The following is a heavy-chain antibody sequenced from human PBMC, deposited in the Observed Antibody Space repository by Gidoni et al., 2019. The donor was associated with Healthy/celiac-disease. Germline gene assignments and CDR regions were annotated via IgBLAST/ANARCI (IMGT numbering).Heavy chain of an antibody. CDR1: GFTFSSYA. CDR2: ISGSGGST. J-gene: IGHJ6*02. V-gene: IGHV3-23*01. D-gene: IGHD2-2*01. CDR3: AKGDIVVVPAATGGGMDV. Sequence: EVQLLESGGGLVQPGGSLRLSCAASGFTFSSYAMSWVRQAPGKGMEWVSAISGSGGSTYYADSVKGRFTISRDNSKNTLYLQMNSLRAEDTAVYYCAKGDIVVVPAATGGGMDVWGQGTTVTVSS.